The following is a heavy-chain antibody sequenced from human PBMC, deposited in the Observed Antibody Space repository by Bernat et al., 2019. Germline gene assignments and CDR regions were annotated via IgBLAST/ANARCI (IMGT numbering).Heavy chain of an antibody. Sequence: QVQLVESGGGVVQPGRSLRLSCAASGFTFSSYAMHWVRQAPGKGLEWVAVISYDGSNKYYADSVKGRFTISRDNSKNTLYLQMNSLRAEDTAVYYCARGARYYYDSSGYYGVGQYYYYGLDVWGQGTTVTVSS. CDR2: ISYDGSNK. D-gene: IGHD3-22*01. CDR3: ARGARYYYDSSGYYGVGQYYYYGLDV. CDR1: GFTFSSYA. V-gene: IGHV3-30-3*01. J-gene: IGHJ6*02.